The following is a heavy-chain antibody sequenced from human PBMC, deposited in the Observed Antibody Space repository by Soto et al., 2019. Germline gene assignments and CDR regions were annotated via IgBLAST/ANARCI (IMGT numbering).Heavy chain of an antibody. D-gene: IGHD3-10*01. V-gene: IGHV2-5*02. CDR1: GFSLSTSGMS. Sequence: QITLKESGPTLVKPTQPLTLTCTFSGFSLSTSGMSVAWIRQPPGKALECLALIYWDDDKRYSPSLKSRLTITKDTSKNQVVLTMTNMDPVDTATYYCAHPTYYYNSGSGEIDYWGQGTLVTVSS. CDR2: IYWDDDK. J-gene: IGHJ4*02. CDR3: AHPTYYYNSGSGEIDY.